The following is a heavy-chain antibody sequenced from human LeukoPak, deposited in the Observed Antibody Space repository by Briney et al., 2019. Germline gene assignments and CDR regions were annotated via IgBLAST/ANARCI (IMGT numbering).Heavy chain of an antibody. CDR3: AKDPRERTYYYFDQ. V-gene: IGHV3-23*01. Sequence: GGSLRLSCAASGFSFSSYAMSWVRQAPGKGLEWVSTIVGGCDNTNSAASVMGRFTIARDNSKNTLFLQMNSLRAEDTAVYYCAKDPRERTYYYFDQWGQGTLVTVSS. CDR1: GFSFSSYA. CDR2: IVGGCDNT. J-gene: IGHJ4*02. D-gene: IGHD1-1*01.